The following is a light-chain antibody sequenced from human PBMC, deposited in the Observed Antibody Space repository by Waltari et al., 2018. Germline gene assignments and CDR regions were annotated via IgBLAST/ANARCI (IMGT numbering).Light chain of an antibody. CDR1: QSLVYSDGNTA. V-gene: IGKV2-30*01. J-gene: IGKJ2*01. CDR2: KVS. Sequence: DAVLTQSPLSLPVTLGQPASISCRSSQSLVYSDGNTALNWFQPRPGQSPRRLIYKVSDRDSGVPDRFSGSGSGTDFTLKISRVEAEDVGVYYCMQGTHWPYTFGQGTKVEIK. CDR3: MQGTHWPYT.